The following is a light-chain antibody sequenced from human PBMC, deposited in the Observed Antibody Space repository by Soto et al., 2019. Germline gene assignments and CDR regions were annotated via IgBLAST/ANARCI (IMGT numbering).Light chain of an antibody. Sequence: ESMLTQSPGTLSLSPGERATLSCRASRSVSSRYISWYQQKPGQAPRLLIYGASIRATGIPDRFSGSGSGTDFTLTISRLEAEDFAVYYXXXFGXSPPAFTFGQGTKLEI. V-gene: IGKV3-20*01. CDR3: XXFGXSPPAFT. J-gene: IGKJ2*01. CDR1: RSVSSRY. CDR2: GAS.